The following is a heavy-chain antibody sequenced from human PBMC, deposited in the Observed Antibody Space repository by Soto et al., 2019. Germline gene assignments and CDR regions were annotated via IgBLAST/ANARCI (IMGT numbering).Heavy chain of an antibody. J-gene: IGHJ4*02. Sequence: SETLSLTCTVSGGSISSSSYYWGWIRQPPGKGLEWIGSIYYSGSTYYNPSLKSRVTVSVDTSKNQFSLKLSSVTAADTAVYYCARLVDDYGDYVDYWGQGTLVTVSS. V-gene: IGHV4-39*01. CDR3: ARLVDDYGDYVDY. D-gene: IGHD4-17*01. CDR1: GGSISSSSYY. CDR2: IYYSGST.